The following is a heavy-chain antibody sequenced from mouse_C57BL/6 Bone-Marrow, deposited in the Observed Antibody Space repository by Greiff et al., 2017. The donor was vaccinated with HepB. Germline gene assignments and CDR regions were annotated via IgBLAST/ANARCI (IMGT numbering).Heavy chain of an antibody. V-gene: IGHV2-2*01. J-gene: IGHJ2*01. Sequence: VHLVESGPGLVQPSQSLSITCTVSGFSLTSYGVHWVRQSPGKGLEWLGVIWSGGSTDYNAAFISRLSISKDNSKSQVFFKMNSLQADDTAIYYCARNLGDYDGRTDFFDYWGQGTTLTVSS. CDR1: GFSLTSYG. D-gene: IGHD2-4*01. CDR3: ARNLGDYDGRTDFFDY. CDR2: IWSGGST.